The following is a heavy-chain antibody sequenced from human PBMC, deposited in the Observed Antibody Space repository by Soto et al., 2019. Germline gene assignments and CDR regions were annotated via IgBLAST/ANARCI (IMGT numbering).Heavy chain of an antibody. V-gene: IGHV5-51*01. Sequence: RGESLKISCKGSGYSFPSYWIGWVRQMPGKGLEWMGIIYPGDSNTRYSPSFQGQVTISVDKSFSTAYLQWSSLKASDTAMYYCARRVATIEGGWFDYWGQGSLVTVSS. D-gene: IGHD5-12*01. CDR2: IYPGDSNT. CDR1: GYSFPSYW. CDR3: ARRVATIEGGWFDY. J-gene: IGHJ4*02.